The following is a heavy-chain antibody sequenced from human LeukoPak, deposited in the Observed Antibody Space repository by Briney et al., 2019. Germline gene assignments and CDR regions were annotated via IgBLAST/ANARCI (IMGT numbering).Heavy chain of an antibody. J-gene: IGHJ6*02. CDR1: GYTLTELS. CDR3: ATSALLTVSGFVGAPQSDYYYGMDV. Sequence: ASVKVSCKVSGYTLTELSMHWVRQAPGKGLEWMGGFDPEDGETIYAQKFQGRVTMTEDTSTDTAYMELSSLRSEDTAVYYCATSALLTVSGFVGAPQSDYYYGMDVWGQGTTVTVSS. D-gene: IGHD3-16*01. CDR2: FDPEDGET. V-gene: IGHV1-24*01.